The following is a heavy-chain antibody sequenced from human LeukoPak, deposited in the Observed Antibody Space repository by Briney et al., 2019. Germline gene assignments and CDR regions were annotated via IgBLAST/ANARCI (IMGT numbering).Heavy chain of an antibody. CDR1: GASISSYY. D-gene: IGHD3-10*01. J-gene: IGHJ4*02. Sequence: SETLSLTCTVSGASISSYYWSWIRQSAGKGLEWIGRLYPTGNTKYNPSLGGRVAVSGDTSKNQFSLRLSSVTAADTAFYYCVREIGHFGIDYWGQGALVSVSS. CDR2: LYPTGNT. CDR3: VREIGHFGIDY. V-gene: IGHV4-4*07.